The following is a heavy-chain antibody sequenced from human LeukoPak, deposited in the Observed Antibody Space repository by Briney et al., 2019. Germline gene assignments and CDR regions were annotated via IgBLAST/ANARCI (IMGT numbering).Heavy chain of an antibody. V-gene: IGHV3-11*01. J-gene: IGHJ4*02. CDR2: ISQSGADI. Sequence: GGSLRLSCAASGFTFSDYYMSWIRQAPGEGLEWLSFISQSGADIHYADSVRGRFTISRDNAQNSLYLQMNSLRAEDTAVYYCARDIRAVGVTLYFDYWGQGALVTVSS. CDR3: ARDIRAVGVTLYFDY. D-gene: IGHD1-26*01. CDR1: GFTFSDYY.